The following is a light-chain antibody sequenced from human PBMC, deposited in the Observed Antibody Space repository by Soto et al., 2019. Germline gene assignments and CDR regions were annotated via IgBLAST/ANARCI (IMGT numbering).Light chain of an antibody. CDR1: QSVLYSSNNKNY. CDR3: QQYYSPLTWT. Sequence: DIVMTQSPDSLAVSLGERATINCKSSQSVLYSSNNKNYVAWYQQKPGQTPKLIIYWASTRESVVPDRFSGSGSGTDFTLTIISLQAEDVAVYYCQQYYSPLTWTFGQGTKVEIK. V-gene: IGKV4-1*01. CDR2: WAS. J-gene: IGKJ1*01.